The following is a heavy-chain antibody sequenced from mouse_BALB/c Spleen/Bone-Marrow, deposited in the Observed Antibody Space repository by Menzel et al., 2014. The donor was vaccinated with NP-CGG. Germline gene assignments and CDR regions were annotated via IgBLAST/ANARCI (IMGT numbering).Heavy chain of an antibody. CDR1: GFSLTTYG. J-gene: IGHJ2*02. V-gene: IGHV2-2*02. Sequence: QVQLQQPGPGLVQPSQSLSITCTVSGFSLTTYGIHWIRQSPGKGLEWLGVILSGGSSDYNAAFISRVSINKDNSKSQVFFKMNGLQANDTAIYYCARNYDYDAYYFDYWGQGTFITVSS. CDR3: ARNYDYDAYYFDY. CDR2: ILSGGSS. D-gene: IGHD2-4*01.